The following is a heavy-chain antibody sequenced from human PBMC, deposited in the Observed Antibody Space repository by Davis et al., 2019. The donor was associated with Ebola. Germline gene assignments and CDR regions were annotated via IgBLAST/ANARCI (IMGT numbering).Heavy chain of an antibody. CDR3: ARELSRYLYKTPEGYGMDV. V-gene: IGHV3-53*01. D-gene: IGHD1-1*01. Sequence: GESLKISCAASGFTVSSNYMSWVRQAPGKGLEWVSVIYSGGSTYYADSVKGRFTISRDNAKNSLYLQMNRLRAEDTAVYYCARELSRYLYKTPEGYGMDVWGKGTTVTVSS. CDR1: GFTVSSNY. CDR2: IYSGGST. J-gene: IGHJ6*04.